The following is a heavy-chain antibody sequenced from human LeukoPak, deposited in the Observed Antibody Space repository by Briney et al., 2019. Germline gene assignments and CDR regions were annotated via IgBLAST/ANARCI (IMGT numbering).Heavy chain of an antibody. CDR1: GYTFTSYA. CDR3: ARESNKKYSSGWFGGGGKYYFDY. D-gene: IGHD6-19*01. CDR2: INAGNGNT. Sequence: GASVKVSCKASGYTFTSYAMHWVRQAPGQRLEWMGWINAGNGNTKYSQKFQGRVTITRDTSASTAYMELSSLRSEDTAVYYCARESNKKYSSGWFGGGGKYYFDYWGQGTLVTVSS. J-gene: IGHJ4*02. V-gene: IGHV1-3*01.